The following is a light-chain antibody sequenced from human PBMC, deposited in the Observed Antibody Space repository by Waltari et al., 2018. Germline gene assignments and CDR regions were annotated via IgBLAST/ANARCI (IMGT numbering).Light chain of an antibody. J-gene: IGKJ1*01. Sequence: DIVMTQSPDSLAVSLGERATINCKSSQSVLYSASNKNYLTWYQQKPGQPPKLLIYWASTRESGVPDLFSGSGSGTDFTLTISSLQAEDVAVYYCQQYYSTPWTFGQGTKVEIK. CDR1: QSVLYSASNKNY. CDR3: QQYYSTPWT. V-gene: IGKV4-1*01. CDR2: WAS.